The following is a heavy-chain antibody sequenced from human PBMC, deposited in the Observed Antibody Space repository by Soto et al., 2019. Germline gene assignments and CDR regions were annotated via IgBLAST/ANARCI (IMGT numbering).Heavy chain of an antibody. Sequence: PSETLSLTCTVSGGSISSYYWSWIRQPPGKGLEWIRYIYYSESTNYNPSLKSRVTISVDTSKNQFSLKLSSVTAADTAVYYCARAGRDYDILTGYHNWFDPWGQGTLVTVSS. D-gene: IGHD3-9*01. J-gene: IGHJ5*02. CDR2: IYYSEST. CDR1: GGSISSYY. V-gene: IGHV4-59*01. CDR3: ARAGRDYDILTGYHNWFDP.